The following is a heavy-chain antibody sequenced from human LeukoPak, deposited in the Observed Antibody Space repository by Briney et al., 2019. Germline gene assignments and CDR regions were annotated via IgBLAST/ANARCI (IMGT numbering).Heavy chain of an antibody. CDR3: ARGPLDIVVVVAATGAFDI. Sequence: GGSLRLSCAASGFTFDDHGMHWVRHAPWKGLEWVSGISWSSGIIGYADSVKGRFTISRDNAKNSLYLQMNSLRAEDTAVYYCARGPLDIVVVVAATGAFDIWGQGTMVTVSS. J-gene: IGHJ3*02. D-gene: IGHD2-15*01. V-gene: IGHV3-9*01. CDR1: GFTFDDHG. CDR2: ISWSSGII.